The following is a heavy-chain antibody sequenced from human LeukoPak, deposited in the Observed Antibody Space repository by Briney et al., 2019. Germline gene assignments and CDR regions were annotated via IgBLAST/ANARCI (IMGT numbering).Heavy chain of an antibody. V-gene: IGHV3-30-3*01. CDR2: ISYDGSNK. CDR3: VRYSGYESHDY. Sequence: GGSLRLSCAASGFTFSSYAMHWVRQAPGKGLEWVAVISYDGSNKYYADSVKGRFTISRDNAKNSLYLQMNSLRAEDTAVYYCVRYSGYESHDYWGQGTLVTVSS. CDR1: GFTFSSYA. D-gene: IGHD5-12*01. J-gene: IGHJ4*02.